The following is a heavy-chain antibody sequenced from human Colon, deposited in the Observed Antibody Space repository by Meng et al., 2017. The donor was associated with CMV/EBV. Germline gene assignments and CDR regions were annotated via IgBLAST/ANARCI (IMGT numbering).Heavy chain of an antibody. CDR2: FNLDSDST. V-gene: IGHV1-2*02. CDR3: ARAVADSYGLDV. J-gene: IGHJ6*02. D-gene: IGHD6-19*01. Sequence: ASVKVSCKASGYTGYYIHWVRQAPGRGLKWMGWFNLDSDSTEYAKNFQGRLTMTRDTSINSVSMELSGLTSDDTAIYYCARAVADSYGLDVWGQGTTVTVSS. CDR1: GYTGYY.